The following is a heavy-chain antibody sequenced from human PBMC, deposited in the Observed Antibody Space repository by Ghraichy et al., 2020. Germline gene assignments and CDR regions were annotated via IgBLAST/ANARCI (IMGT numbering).Heavy chain of an antibody. V-gene: IGHV1-46*04. CDR2: INPTGGST. J-gene: IGHJ4*02. Sequence: ASVKVSCKASGYTFTSYYMHWVRQAPGQGLEWMGIINPTGGSTSYAQKLQGRVTMTRDTSTSTVYMELSSLISEDTAVYYCANSQYGGSFDYWGQGTLVTVSS. D-gene: IGHD4-23*01. CDR3: ANSQYGGSFDY. CDR1: GYTFTSYY.